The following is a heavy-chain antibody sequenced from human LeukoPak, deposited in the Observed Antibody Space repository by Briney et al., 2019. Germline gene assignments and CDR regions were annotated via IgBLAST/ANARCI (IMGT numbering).Heavy chain of an antibody. CDR2: INSDGINT. V-gene: IGHV3-74*01. D-gene: IGHD3-22*01. J-gene: IGHJ5*02. CDR1: GFTFSSYW. Sequence: TGGSLRLSCAASGFTFSSYWMHWVRQAPGTGLMWVSRINSDGINTSYADSVKGRFTISRDNAKNTLNLQMNSLRAEDTAVYYCARDLGQYYDTSDNWFDPWGQGTLVTVSS. CDR3: ARDLGQYYDTSDNWFDP.